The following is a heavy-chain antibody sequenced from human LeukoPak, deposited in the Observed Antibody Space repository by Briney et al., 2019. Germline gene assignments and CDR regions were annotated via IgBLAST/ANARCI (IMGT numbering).Heavy chain of an antibody. CDR3: AKDSFGSGYYDSTFDY. CDR1: GFTFSSYG. CDR2: IRYDGSNK. J-gene: IGHJ4*02. D-gene: IGHD3-22*01. V-gene: IGHV3-30*02. Sequence: GGSLRLSCAASGFTFSSYGMHWVRQAPGKGLEWVAFIRYDGSNKYYADSVKGRFTISRDNSKNTLYLQMNSLRAEDTAVYYCAKDSFGSGYYDSTFDYWGQGTLVTVSS.